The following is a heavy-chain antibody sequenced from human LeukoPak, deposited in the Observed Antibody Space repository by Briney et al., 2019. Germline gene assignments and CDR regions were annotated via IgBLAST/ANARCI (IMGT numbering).Heavy chain of an antibody. J-gene: IGHJ3*02. Sequence: ASQTLSLTCTVSGGSIGSGLYYWSWIRQHPGKGLEWIGYIYYSGSTYYNPSLKSRVTISVDTSKNQFSLKLSSVTAADTAVYYCARDPVQLGAFDIWGQGTMVTVSS. D-gene: IGHD2-2*01. CDR3: ARDPVQLGAFDI. V-gene: IGHV4-31*03. CDR1: GGSIGSGLYY. CDR2: IYYSGST.